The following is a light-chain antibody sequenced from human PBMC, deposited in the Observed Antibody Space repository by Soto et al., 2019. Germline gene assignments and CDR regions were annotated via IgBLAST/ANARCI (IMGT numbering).Light chain of an antibody. V-gene: IGKV1-39*01. Sequence: DIQMTQSPSSLSASVGDRVTITCRASQSISSYLNWYQQKPGKAPKLLIYAASSLQSGVPSRFSGSGSGKDFTLTISSLQPEDFATYYCQQSYSTPLTFGGGTEVEIK. CDR1: QSISSY. CDR3: QQSYSTPLT. CDR2: AAS. J-gene: IGKJ4*01.